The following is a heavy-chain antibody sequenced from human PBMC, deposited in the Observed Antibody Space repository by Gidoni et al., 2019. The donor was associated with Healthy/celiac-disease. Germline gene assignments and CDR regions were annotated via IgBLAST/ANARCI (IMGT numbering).Heavy chain of an antibody. D-gene: IGHD6-13*01. CDR1: GFTFSSYA. CDR2: ISYDGSNK. CDR3: ARDATAAGTF. V-gene: IGHV3-30-3*01. J-gene: IGHJ4*02. Sequence: QVQLVESGGGVVQPGRSLRLSCAASGFTFSSYAMHWVRQAPGKGLEWVAVISYDGSNKYYADSVKGRFTISRDNSKNTLYLQMNSLRAEDTAVYYCARDATAAGTFWGQGTLVTVSS.